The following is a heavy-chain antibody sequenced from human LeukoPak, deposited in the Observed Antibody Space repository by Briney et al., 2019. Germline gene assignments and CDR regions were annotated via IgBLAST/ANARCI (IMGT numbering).Heavy chain of an antibody. CDR3: VRDLWGFDY. D-gene: IGHD2/OR15-2a*01. Sequence: GGSLRLSCAASGFSVSNTYMSWVRQAPGKGLEWVSIIYSGGNTYYADSVKGRFTISRDNSKNTLYLQMSSLRPEDTAVYYCVRDLWGFDYWGQGTLVTVSS. CDR2: IYSGGNT. CDR1: GFSVSNTY. V-gene: IGHV3-53*05. J-gene: IGHJ4*02.